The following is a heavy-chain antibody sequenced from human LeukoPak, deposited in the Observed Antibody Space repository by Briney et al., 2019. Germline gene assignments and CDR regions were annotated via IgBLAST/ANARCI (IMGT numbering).Heavy chain of an antibody. D-gene: IGHD2-15*01. V-gene: IGHV4-39*01. CDR1: GGSISSSSYY. J-gene: IGHJ4*02. CDR2: IYYSGST. CDR3: VRRSDLTTNVDY. Sequence: KPSETLSLTCTVPGGSISSSSYYWGWIRQPPGKGLEWIGNIYYSGSTYYNPSLQSRVTISVDTSKNRFSLKLSSVTAADTAVYYCVRRSDLTTNVDYWGQGTQVTVSS.